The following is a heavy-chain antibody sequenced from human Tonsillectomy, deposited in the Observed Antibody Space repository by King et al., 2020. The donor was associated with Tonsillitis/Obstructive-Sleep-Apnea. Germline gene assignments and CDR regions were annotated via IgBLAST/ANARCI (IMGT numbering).Heavy chain of an antibody. CDR3: VRDRTIFGIPYYIDV. D-gene: IGHD3-9*01. CDR2: ISSSATTI. V-gene: IGHV3-11*01. J-gene: IGHJ6*03. CDR1: GLTFSDFD. Sequence: VQLVESGGGLVKPGESLRLSCAASGLTFSDFDMNWMRQAPGRGLEWVSYISSSATTIYYADPVKGRFTITRDNAENSLYLQMNSLKAEDTAVYYCVRDRTIFGIPYYIDVWGKGTTVTVSS.